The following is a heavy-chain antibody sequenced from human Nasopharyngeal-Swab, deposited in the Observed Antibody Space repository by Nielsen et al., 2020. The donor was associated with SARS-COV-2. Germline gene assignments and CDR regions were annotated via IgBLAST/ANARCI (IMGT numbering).Heavy chain of an antibody. CDR3: TTDGTTTVTTWVDV. J-gene: IGHJ6*04. D-gene: IGHD4-17*01. Sequence: WIRQPPGKGLEWVGRIKSKTDGGTTDYAAPVKGRFTISRDDSKNTPYLQMNSLKTEDTAVYYCTTDGTTTVTTWVDVWGKGTTVTVSS. V-gene: IGHV3-15*07. CDR2: IKSKTDGGTT.